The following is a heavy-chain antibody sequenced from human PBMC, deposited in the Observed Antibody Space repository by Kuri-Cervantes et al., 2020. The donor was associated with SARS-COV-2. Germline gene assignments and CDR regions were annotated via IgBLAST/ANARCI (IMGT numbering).Heavy chain of an antibody. D-gene: IGHD2-2*01. CDR3: ARSAAAFYGMDV. CDR1: GDSISPYY. Sequence: SETLSLTCSVSGDSISPYYWTWIRQPPGKGLEWIGHIYYSGSVNYNPPLMNRLAISVDKSKNQVSLKLTSVTAADTAVYYCARSAAAFYGMDVWGQGTTVTVSS. CDR2: IYYSGSV. V-gene: IGHV4-59*01. J-gene: IGHJ6*02.